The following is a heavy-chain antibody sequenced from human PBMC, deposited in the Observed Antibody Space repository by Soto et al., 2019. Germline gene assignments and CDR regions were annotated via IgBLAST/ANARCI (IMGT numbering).Heavy chain of an antibody. CDR1: GDAIYIGGYY. V-gene: IGHV4-31*03. J-gene: IGHJ5*02. CDR3: ARAGSSTATWIDP. Sequence: SETLSLTCTVSGDAIYIGGYYWTWIRQHPGKGLEWIGYIYHTGKTYYNPSLESRVTMSVDASKNQFSLKLASVTAADTAVYYCARAGSSTATWIDPWGQGTLVTVSS. D-gene: IGHD2-2*01. CDR2: IYHTGKT.